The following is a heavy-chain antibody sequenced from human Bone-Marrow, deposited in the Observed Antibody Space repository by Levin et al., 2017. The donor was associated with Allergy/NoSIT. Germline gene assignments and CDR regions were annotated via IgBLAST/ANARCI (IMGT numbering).Heavy chain of an antibody. V-gene: IGHV1-69*13. CDR3: ARAPHFNCMSTSCYVFYYYDYVMDG. D-gene: IGHD2-2*01. CDR2: IIPIFGTA. J-gene: IGHJ6*02. CDR1: GGTFSSYA. Sequence: ASVKVSCKASGGTFSSYAISWVRQAPGQGLEWMGGIIPIFGTANYAQKFQGRVTITADESTSTAYMELSSLRSEDTAVYYCARAPHFNCMSTSCYVFYYYDYVMDGWGQGTTVTVSS.